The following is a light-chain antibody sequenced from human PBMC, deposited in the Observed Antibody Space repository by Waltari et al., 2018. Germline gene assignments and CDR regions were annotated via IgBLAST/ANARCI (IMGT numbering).Light chain of an antibody. V-gene: IGKV1-39*01. Sequence: DIQLTQSPSSMSASVGDRVTITCRASQSISFYLNWYQQKSGKAPKLLISFASTLQSGVPSRFNGSGSGADYSLNISTLQPEDFATYYCQHSYNSPPWTFGQGTRLEPK. CDR3: QHSYNSPPWT. J-gene: IGKJ1*01. CDR2: FAS. CDR1: QSISFY.